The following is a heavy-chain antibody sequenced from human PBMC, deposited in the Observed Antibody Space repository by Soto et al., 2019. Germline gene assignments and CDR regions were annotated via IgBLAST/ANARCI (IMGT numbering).Heavy chain of an antibody. CDR3: AKVRGAFDDY. CDR2: ISSTVFSM. Sequence: GGSLRLSCVASGFTFSSYAMSWVRQAPGKGLEWVSTISSTVFSMYYAESVKGRFTISRDNSKNTVYLQMNNLEAGDTAFYYCAKVRGAFDDYWGQGTLVTVSS. J-gene: IGHJ4*02. V-gene: IGHV3-23*01. CDR1: GFTFSSYA. D-gene: IGHD2-15*01.